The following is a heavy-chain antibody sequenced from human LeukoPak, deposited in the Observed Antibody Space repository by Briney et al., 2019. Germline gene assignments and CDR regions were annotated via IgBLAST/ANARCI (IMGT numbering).Heavy chain of an antibody. CDR3: ARRRVGPERFDY. J-gene: IGHJ4*02. V-gene: IGHV4-59*01. Sequence: SETLSLTCTVSSGSISSYYWTWIRQPPGKGLEWIGYTYHSVSTNYNPSSGSRATMSLVTSKTKFSLGLRSVTAADSAWYYWARRRVGPERFDYWGQGALVPVSS. CDR1: SGSISSYY. CDR2: TYHSVST. D-gene: IGHD1-26*01.